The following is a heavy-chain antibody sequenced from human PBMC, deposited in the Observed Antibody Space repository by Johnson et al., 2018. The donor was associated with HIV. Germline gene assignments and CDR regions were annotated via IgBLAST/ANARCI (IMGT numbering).Heavy chain of an antibody. CDR1: GFIVTNYY. J-gene: IGHJ3*02. D-gene: IGHD3-10*01. CDR3: ARGTITMIRGVIGLDI. CDR2: IYGNERT. Sequence: VQLVESGGGLIQPGGSVRLSCVASGFIVTNYYMSWVRQAPGKGLEWVSGIYGNERTFYADPVRGRFTISGDTSTNTLHLQMHSLTAEDTALYYCARGTITMIRGVIGLDIWGQGTMVTVSS. V-gene: IGHV3-53*01.